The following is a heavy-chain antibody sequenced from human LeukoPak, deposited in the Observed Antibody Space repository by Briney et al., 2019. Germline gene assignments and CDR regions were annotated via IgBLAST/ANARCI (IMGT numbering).Heavy chain of an antibody. Sequence: VASVKVSCKASGYTFTGYYMHWVRQAPGQGLEWMGWINPNSGGTNYAQKFQGRVTMTRDTSISTACMELSRLRSDDTAVCYCAREQDIVVVPAAIGFDYWGQGTLVTVSS. CDR3: AREQDIVVVPAAIGFDY. CDR2: INPNSGGT. V-gene: IGHV1-2*02. CDR1: GYTFTGYY. D-gene: IGHD2-2*01. J-gene: IGHJ4*02.